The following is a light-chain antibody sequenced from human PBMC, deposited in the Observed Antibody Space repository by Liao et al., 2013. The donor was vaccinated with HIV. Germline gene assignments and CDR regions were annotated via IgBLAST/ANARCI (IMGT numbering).Light chain of an antibody. CDR1: ALPKQY. CDR2: KDN. J-gene: IGLJ1*01. Sequence: SYELTQPPSVSVSPGQTARITCSGDALPKQYAYWYQQKPGQAPVVVIYKDNERPSGIPERFSGSNSGNTATLTISRVEAGDEADYYCQVWDSSSDHPAFGGGTKVTVL. V-gene: IGLV3-25*02. CDR3: QVWDSSSDHPA.